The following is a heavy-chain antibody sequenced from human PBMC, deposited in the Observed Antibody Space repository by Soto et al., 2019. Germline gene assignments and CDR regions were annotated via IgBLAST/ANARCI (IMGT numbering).Heavy chain of an antibody. Sequence: PGGSLRLYCAASGFTFSSYEMNWVRQAPGKGLEWVSYISSSGSTIYYADSVKGRFTISRDNAKNSLYLQMNSLRAEDTAVYYCARDWWLGYSSSWYPWEYYYGMDVWGQGTTVTVSS. CDR1: GFTFSSYE. J-gene: IGHJ6*02. V-gene: IGHV3-48*03. D-gene: IGHD6-13*01. CDR2: ISSSGSTI. CDR3: ARDWWLGYSSSWYPWEYYYGMDV.